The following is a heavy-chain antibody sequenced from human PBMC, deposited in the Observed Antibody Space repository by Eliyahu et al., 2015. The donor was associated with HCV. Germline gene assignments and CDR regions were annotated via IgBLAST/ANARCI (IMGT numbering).Heavy chain of an antibody. CDR1: GGSISSSSYY. V-gene: IGHV4-39*01. Sequence: QLQLQESGPGLVKPSETLSLTCTVSGGSISSSSYYWGXIRQPPGKGLEWIGSIYYSGRTYYNPSLKSRVTISVDTSKNQFSLKLSSVTAADTAVYYCARHLGSLTMVRGVEGENWFDPWGQGTLVTVSS. CDR3: ARHLGSLTMVRGVEGENWFDP. D-gene: IGHD3-10*01. CDR2: IYYSGRT. J-gene: IGHJ5*02.